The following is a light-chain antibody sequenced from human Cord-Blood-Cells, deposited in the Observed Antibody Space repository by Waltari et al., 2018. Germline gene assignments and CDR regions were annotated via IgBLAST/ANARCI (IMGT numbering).Light chain of an antibody. V-gene: IGKV4-1*01. Sequence: DIVMTQSPDYLAVSLGERATINCKSSQSVLYSSNNKNYLAWYQQKPGQPPKLLIYWASTRESGVPDRFSGSGSGTDFTLTISSLQAEDVAVYYCQQYYSTPFFPFGPGTKVDIK. CDR1: QSVLYSSNNKNY. CDR2: WAS. CDR3: QQYYSTPFFP. J-gene: IGKJ3*01.